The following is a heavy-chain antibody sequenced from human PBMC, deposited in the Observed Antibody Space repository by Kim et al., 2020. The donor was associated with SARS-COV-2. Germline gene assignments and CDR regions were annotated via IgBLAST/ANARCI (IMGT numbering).Heavy chain of an antibody. CDR2: ISWNSGSI. CDR3: AKDSYILTGPYGEGWFDP. V-gene: IGHV3-9*01. CDR1: GFTFDDYA. Sequence: GGSLRLSCAASGFTFDDYAMNWVRQAPGKGLEWVSGISWNSGSIGYADSVKGRFTISRDNAKNSLYLQMNSLRAEDTALYYCAKDSYILTGPYGEGWFDPWGQGTLVTVSS. D-gene: IGHD3-9*01. J-gene: IGHJ5*02.